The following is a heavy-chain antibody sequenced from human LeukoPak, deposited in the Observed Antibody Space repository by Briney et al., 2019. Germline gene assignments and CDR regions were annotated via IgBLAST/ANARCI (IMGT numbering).Heavy chain of an antibody. V-gene: IGHV3-21*01. Sequence: GGSLRLSCAASGFTFSSYSMNWVRQAPGKGLEWVSSISSSSSYIYYADSVKGRFTISRDNSKNTLYLQMNSLRAEDTAVYYCASSRPVTAINDAFDIWGQGTMVTVSS. J-gene: IGHJ3*02. CDR1: GFTFSSYS. CDR2: ISSSSSYI. D-gene: IGHD2-21*02. CDR3: ASSRPVTAINDAFDI.